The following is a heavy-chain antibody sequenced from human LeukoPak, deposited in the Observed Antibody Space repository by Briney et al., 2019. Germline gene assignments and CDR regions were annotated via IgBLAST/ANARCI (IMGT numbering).Heavy chain of an antibody. Sequence: GGSLRLSCAASGFTFSTYAMSWVRQAPGKGLDWVSTIPGSGGITYYADSVKGRFTISRDNSKNTVYLQMNSLRAEDTAVYYCVKDYYMAWGQGTLVTVSS. CDR2: IPGSGGIT. CDR3: VKDYYMA. V-gene: IGHV3-23*01. J-gene: IGHJ5*02. D-gene: IGHD3-10*01. CDR1: GFTFSTYA.